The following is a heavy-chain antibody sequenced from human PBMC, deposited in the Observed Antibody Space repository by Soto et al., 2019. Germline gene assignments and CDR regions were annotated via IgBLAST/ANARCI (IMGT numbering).Heavy chain of an antibody. CDR2: IIPILGIA. CDR3: ARGRSGIAAAGDY. V-gene: IGHV1-69*02. D-gene: IGHD6-13*01. CDR1: GGTFSSYT. Sequence: QVQLVQSGAEVKKPGSSVKVSCKASGGTFSSYTISWVRQAPGQGLEWMGRIIPILGIANYAQKFQGRVTITEDKSTSTAYRELSSLRSEDTAVYYCARGRSGIAAAGDYWGQGTLVTVSS. J-gene: IGHJ4*02.